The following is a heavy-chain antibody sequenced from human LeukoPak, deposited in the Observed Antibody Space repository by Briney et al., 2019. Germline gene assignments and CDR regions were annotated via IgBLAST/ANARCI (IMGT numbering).Heavy chain of an antibody. CDR3: ARGGATRYFDY. J-gene: IGHJ4*02. D-gene: IGHD5-12*01. CDR2: IYYSGST. CDR1: GGSISSYY. V-gene: IGHV4-59*01. Sequence: SETLSLTCTVSGGSISSYYWSWIRQPPGKGLEWIGYIYYSGSTNYNPSLKSRVTISVDTSKNQCSLKLSSVTAADTAVYYCARGGATRYFDYWGQGTLVTVSS.